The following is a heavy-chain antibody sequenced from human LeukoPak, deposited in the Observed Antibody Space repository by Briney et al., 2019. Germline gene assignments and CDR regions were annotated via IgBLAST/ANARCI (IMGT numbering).Heavy chain of an antibody. J-gene: IGHJ4*02. CDR3: ARAVRAHPPADF. V-gene: IGHV3-74*01. CDR1: GFSFSSYW. Sequence: GGSLRLSCAASGFSFSSYWMHWVRQAPGKGLVWVSRINSDGSSTIYADSVKGRYSISRENAKNTLYLHMNSLRAEDTGVYYCARAVRAHPPADFWGRGPLVTVSS. CDR2: INSDGSST. D-gene: IGHD3-3*01.